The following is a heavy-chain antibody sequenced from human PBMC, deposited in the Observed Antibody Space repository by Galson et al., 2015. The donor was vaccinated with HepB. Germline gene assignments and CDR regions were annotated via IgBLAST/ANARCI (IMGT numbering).Heavy chain of an antibody. D-gene: IGHD3-3*01. V-gene: IGHV3-23*01. CDR1: GFTFSNYA. Sequence: SLRLSCAASGFTFSNYAMSWVRQAPGKGLEWVSAIDKTGGTTYYADSVKGRFTISRDNSKNTLYLQMNSLRTEDTAVFYCAKGFGVQSPSTTNKNWYFDLWGRGALVTVSP. J-gene: IGHJ2*01. CDR2: IDKTGGTT. CDR3: AKGFGVQSPSTTNKNWYFDL.